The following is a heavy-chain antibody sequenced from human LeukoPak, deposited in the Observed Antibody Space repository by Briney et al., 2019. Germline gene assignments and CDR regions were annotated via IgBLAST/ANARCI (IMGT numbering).Heavy chain of an antibody. V-gene: IGHV3-74*01. CDR1: GFTFSNYW. Sequence: AGGSLRLSCEASGFTFSNYWMHWVRQVPGKGLVWVSRINSDESRTNYADSVEGRFTISRDNTDNSLFLQMSSLRAEDTAVYYCARERRQWQPFDIWGQGTMVTVSS. CDR2: INSDESRT. D-gene: IGHD6-19*01. J-gene: IGHJ3*02. CDR3: ARERRQWQPFDI.